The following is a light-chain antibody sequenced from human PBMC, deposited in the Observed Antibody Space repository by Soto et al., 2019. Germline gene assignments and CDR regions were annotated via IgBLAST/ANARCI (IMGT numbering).Light chain of an antibody. V-gene: IGLV2-14*01. Sequence: QSALTQPASVSGSPGQSITISCTGTSSDVGGYDYVSWYQQHPGKAPKLIIYEVSSRPSGVSNRFFGSKAGNTASLIISGLQAEDEADYYCTSFTNTVTRVFGTGTKVTVL. CDR2: EVS. CDR1: SSDVGGYDY. J-gene: IGLJ1*01. CDR3: TSFTNTVTRV.